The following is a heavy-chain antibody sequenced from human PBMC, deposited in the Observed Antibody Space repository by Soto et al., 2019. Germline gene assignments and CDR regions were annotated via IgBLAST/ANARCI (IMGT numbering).Heavy chain of an antibody. CDR3: ASTYCSGGSCYRCLFDY. CDR1: GFTFSSYS. Sequence: GGSLRLSCAASGFTFSSYSMNWVRQAPGKGLEWVSYISSSSSTIYYADSVKGRFTISRDNAKNSLYLQMNSLRAEDTAVYYCASTYCSGGSCYRCLFDYWGQGTLVTVSS. D-gene: IGHD2-15*01. CDR2: ISSSSSTI. J-gene: IGHJ4*02. V-gene: IGHV3-48*01.